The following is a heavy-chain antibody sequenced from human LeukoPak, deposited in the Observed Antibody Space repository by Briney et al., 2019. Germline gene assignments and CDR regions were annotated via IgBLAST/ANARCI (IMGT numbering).Heavy chain of an antibody. Sequence: SETLSLTCTVSGYSISSGYYWGWIRQPPGKRLEWIGSIYHSGSTYYNPSLKSRVTISVDTSKNQFSLKLSSVTAADTAVYYCASSVGYDSSGYSSGYYYMDVWGKGTTVTVSS. V-gene: IGHV4-38-2*02. J-gene: IGHJ6*03. CDR1: GYSISSGYY. CDR2: IYHSGST. D-gene: IGHD3-22*01. CDR3: ASSVGYDSSGYSSGYYYMDV.